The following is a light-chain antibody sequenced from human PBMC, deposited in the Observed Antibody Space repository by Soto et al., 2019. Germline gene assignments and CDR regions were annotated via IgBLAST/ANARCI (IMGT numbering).Light chain of an antibody. CDR1: QSVSSS. J-gene: IGKJ2*01. V-gene: IGKV3-11*01. Sequence: EIVLTQSPATLSLSPGERATLSCRASQSVSSSLGWYQQIPGQAPRLLIYDASNRATGIPARFSGSGSGTDFTLTISSLEAEDFAVYYCQQRSNWPRTVGEGTKLEIK. CDR2: DAS. CDR3: QQRSNWPRT.